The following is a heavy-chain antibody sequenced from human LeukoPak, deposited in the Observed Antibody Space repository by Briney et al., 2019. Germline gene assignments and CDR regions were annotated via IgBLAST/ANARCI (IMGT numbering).Heavy chain of an antibody. D-gene: IGHD3-10*01. J-gene: IGHJ4*02. Sequence: ASVKVSCKASGYTFTSYGISWVRQAPGQGLEWMGWISAYNGNTNYAQKLQGRVTMTTDTSTSTAYMELRSLRSDDTAVYYCARDNKWFGELSPPDYWGQGTLVTVSS. CDR2: ISAYNGNT. V-gene: IGHV1-18*01. CDR3: ARDNKWFGELSPPDY. CDR1: GYTFTSYG.